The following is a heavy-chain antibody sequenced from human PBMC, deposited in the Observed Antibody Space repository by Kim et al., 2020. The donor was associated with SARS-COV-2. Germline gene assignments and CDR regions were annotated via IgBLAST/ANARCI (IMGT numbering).Heavy chain of an antibody. J-gene: IGHJ4*02. V-gene: IGHV3-64*01. CDR3: ARGAWIQLWLIDY. Sequence: GGSLRLSCAASGFTFSSYAMHWVRQAPGKGLEYVSAISSNGGSTYYANSVKGRFTISRDNSKNTLYLQMGSLRAEDMAVYYCARGAWIQLWLIDYWGQGTLVTVSS. D-gene: IGHD5-18*01. CDR2: ISSNGGST. CDR1: GFTFSSYA.